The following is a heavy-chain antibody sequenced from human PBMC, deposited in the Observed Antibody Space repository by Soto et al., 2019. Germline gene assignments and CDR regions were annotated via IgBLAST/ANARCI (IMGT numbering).Heavy chain of an antibody. CDR1: GFPYSIYA. CDR3: AKRTVGWYFDL. Sequence: EVQLLESGGGLVQPGGSLRLSCAASGFPYSIYAMNWFRRAPRKGLAWVSVIRVSGGSTYYSDSVQGRFTISRDNSKNTLYLQMNSLRAEDTAVYYCAKRTVGWYFDLWGRGTLVTVSS. J-gene: IGHJ2*01. D-gene: IGHD4-17*01. V-gene: IGHV3-23*01. CDR2: IRVSGGST.